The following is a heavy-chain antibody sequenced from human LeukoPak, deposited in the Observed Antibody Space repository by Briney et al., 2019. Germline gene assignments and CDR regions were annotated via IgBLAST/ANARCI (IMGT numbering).Heavy chain of an antibody. Sequence: GGSLRLSCAASGFTFSSYAMHWVRQAPGKGLEWVAVISFDGSKTYYADSLKGRCTISRDNAKNTLYLQMSSLRPEDTAIYYCGRFGDAFDIWGQGTMVTVSS. D-gene: IGHD3-10*01. CDR1: GFTFSSYA. J-gene: IGHJ3*02. CDR3: GRFGDAFDI. CDR2: ISFDGSKT. V-gene: IGHV3-30*14.